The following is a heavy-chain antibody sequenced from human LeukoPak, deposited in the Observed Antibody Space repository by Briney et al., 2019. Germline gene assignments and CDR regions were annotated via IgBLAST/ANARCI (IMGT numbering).Heavy chain of an antibody. D-gene: IGHD6-13*01. CDR3: ARNLAAAGILDY. J-gene: IGHJ4*02. Sequence: SGGSLRLSCAASGFTFSSYGMHWVRQAPGKGLEWVAFIRYDGSNKYYADSVKGRFTISRDNSENTLYLQMNSLRAEDTAVYYCARNLAAAGILDYWGQGTLVTVSS. CDR1: GFTFSSYG. V-gene: IGHV3-30*02. CDR2: IRYDGSNK.